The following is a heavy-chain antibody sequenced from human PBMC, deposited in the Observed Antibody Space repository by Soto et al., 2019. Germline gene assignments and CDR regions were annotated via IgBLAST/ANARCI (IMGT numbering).Heavy chain of an antibody. V-gene: IGHV4-59*01. CDR3: ARGRGGYFDL. J-gene: IGHJ2*01. Sequence: QVQLQESGPGLVKPSETLSLTCTVSGVSISSYYWSWIRQPPGKGLEWIGYIYYSGSTNYNPSLKSRVTISVDTSKNQCSLKLSSVTAADTAVYYCARGRGGYFDLWGRGTLVTVSS. CDR2: IYYSGST. CDR1: GVSISSYY.